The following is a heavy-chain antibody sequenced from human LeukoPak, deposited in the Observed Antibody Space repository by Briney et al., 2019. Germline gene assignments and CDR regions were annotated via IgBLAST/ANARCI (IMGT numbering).Heavy chain of an antibody. Sequence: GSLRLSCAASGFTFSSYSMNWVRQAPGKGLEWVSSISSSSSYIYYADSVKGRFTISRDNAKNSLYLQMNSLRAEDTAVYYCARASPGGFAFDYWGQGTLVTVSS. CDR2: ISSSSSYI. CDR1: GFTFSSYS. D-gene: IGHD3-16*01. V-gene: IGHV3-21*01. CDR3: ARASPGGFAFDY. J-gene: IGHJ4*02.